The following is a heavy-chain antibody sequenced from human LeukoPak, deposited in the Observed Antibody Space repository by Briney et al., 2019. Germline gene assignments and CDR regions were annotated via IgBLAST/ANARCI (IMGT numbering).Heavy chain of an antibody. CDR2: ISGSGGST. CDR3: AKGFKRYDSSGSDIDY. CDR1: GFTFSSYG. Sequence: PGGTLRLSCAASGFTFSSYGMSWVRQAPGKGLEWVSAISGSGGSTNYADSVKGRFTISRDNSKNTLYLQMNSLRAEDTAVYYCAKGFKRYDSSGSDIDYWGQGTLVTVSS. J-gene: IGHJ4*02. D-gene: IGHD3-22*01. V-gene: IGHV3-23*01.